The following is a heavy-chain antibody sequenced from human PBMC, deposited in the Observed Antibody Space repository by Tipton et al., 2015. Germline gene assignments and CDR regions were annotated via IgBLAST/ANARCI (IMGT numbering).Heavy chain of an antibody. V-gene: IGHV6-1*01. CDR1: GDSVSSNSAA. D-gene: IGHD2-2*02. J-gene: IGHJ5*02. CDR3: ARGTPIQVGYNCFDT. Sequence: GLVKPSQTLSLTCAVSGDSVSSNSAAWNWIRQSPSRGLEWLGRTYYRPKWYNDYAVSVKGRVIIDPDTSKNQFSLQLNSVTPEDTAVYFCARGTPIQVGYNCFDTWGQGTLVTVSS. CDR2: TYYRPKWYN.